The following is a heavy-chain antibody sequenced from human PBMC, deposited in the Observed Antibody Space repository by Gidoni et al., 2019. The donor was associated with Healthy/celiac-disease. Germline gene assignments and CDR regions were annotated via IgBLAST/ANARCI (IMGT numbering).Heavy chain of an antibody. D-gene: IGHD3-10*01. J-gene: IGHJ5*02. CDR1: GGSISSSSYY. V-gene: IGHV4-39*01. CDR3: ARHWDQGTYYYGSGRGWFDP. CDR2: IYYSGST. Sequence: QLQLQESGPGLVKPSETLSLTCTVSGGSISSSSYYWGWLRQPPGKGLEWIGSIYYSGSTYYNPSLKSRVTISVDTSKNQFSLKLSSVTAADTAVYYCARHWDQGTYYYGSGRGWFDPWGQGTLVTVSS.